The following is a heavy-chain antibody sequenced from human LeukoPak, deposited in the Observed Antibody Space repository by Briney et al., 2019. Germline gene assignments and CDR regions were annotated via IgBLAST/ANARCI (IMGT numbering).Heavy chain of an antibody. CDR2: MNPNSGNT. Sequence: EASVKVSCKASGYTFTSYDINWVRQATGQGLEWMGWMNPNSGNTGYAQKFQGRVTMTRDTSISTAYMDLSRLRSDDTAVYYCARARPLRFGVDDYWGQGTLVTVSS. J-gene: IGHJ4*02. V-gene: IGHV1-8*01. CDR3: ARARPLRFGVDDY. CDR1: GYTFTSYD. D-gene: IGHD3-10*01.